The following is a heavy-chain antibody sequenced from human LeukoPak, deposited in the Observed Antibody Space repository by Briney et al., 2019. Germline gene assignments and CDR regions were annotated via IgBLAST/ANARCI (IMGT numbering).Heavy chain of an antibody. Sequence: GSLRLSCAASGFTFSSYAMSWVRQAPGKGLEWVTAISGSGGSTYYADSVKGRFTISRDNSKNTLDLQMNSLRAEDTAVYYCAKDLPVVPYYYYYMDVWGKGTTVTVSS. J-gene: IGHJ6*03. CDR1: GFTFSSYA. V-gene: IGHV3-23*01. D-gene: IGHD2-2*01. CDR2: ISGSGGST. CDR3: AKDLPVVPYYYYYMDV.